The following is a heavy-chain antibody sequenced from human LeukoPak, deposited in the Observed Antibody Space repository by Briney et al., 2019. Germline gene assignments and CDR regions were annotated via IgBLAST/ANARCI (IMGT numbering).Heavy chain of an antibody. CDR1: GYTFTSYG. CDR2: ISAYNGNT. V-gene: IGHV1-18*01. CDR3: ARQGYGGNPQGAADY. D-gene: IGHD4-23*01. Sequence: ASVKVSCKASGYTFTSYGISWVRQAPGQGLEWMGWISAYNGNTNYAQKLQGRVTMTTDTSASTAYMELRSLRSDDTAVYYCARQGYGGNPQGAADYWGQGTLVTVSS. J-gene: IGHJ4*02.